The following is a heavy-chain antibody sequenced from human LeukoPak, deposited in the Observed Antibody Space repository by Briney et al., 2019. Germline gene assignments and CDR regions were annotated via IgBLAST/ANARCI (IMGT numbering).Heavy chain of an antibody. CDR1: GYTFTSYY. CDR2: INPSGGST. CDR3: AREGVSEGSGSYYPLNFDY. Sequence: ASVKASCKASGYTFTSYYMHWVRQAPGQGLEWMGIINPSGGSTSYAQKFQGRVTMTRDTSTSTVYMELSSLRSEDTAVYYCAREGVSEGSGSYYPLNFDYWGQGTLVTVSS. D-gene: IGHD3-10*01. J-gene: IGHJ4*02. V-gene: IGHV1-46*01.